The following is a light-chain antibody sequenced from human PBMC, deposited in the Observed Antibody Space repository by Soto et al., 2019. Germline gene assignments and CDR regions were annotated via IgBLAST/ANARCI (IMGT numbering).Light chain of an antibody. J-gene: IGLJ2*01. Sequence: QSVLTQPPSVSAAPGQKVTISCSGSSSNIGNNYVSWYQQLPGTAPKVLIYDNNKRPSGIPDRFCGSKSGTSATLGITGLQTGDEADYYCDTWDSSLSAVVFGGGTKLTVL. CDR3: DTWDSSLSAVV. CDR1: SSNIGNNY. V-gene: IGLV1-51*01. CDR2: DNN.